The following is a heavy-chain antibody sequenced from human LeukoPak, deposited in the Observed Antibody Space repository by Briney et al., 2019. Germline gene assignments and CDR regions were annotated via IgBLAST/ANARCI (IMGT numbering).Heavy chain of an antibody. V-gene: IGHV1-2*02. CDR3: ARDSADTAMDRYFDL. J-gene: IGHJ2*01. CDR1: GYTFTGYY. CDR2: INPNTGGT. Sequence: GASVKVSCKASGYTFTGYYMHWVRQAPGQGLEWMGWINPNTGGTNYAQKFQGKVTMTRDTSISTACMELSRLISDDTAVYYCARDSADTAMDRYFDLWGRGTLVTVSS. D-gene: IGHD5-18*01.